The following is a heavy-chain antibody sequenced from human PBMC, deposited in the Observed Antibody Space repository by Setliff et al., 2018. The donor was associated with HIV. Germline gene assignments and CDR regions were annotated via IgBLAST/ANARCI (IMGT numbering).Heavy chain of an antibody. CDR3: AREVMVVTGHGYYFDY. Sequence: ASVKVSCKASGYTFTSYYMHWVRQAPGQGLEWMGIINPSGGSTSYAQKFQGRVTMTRDTSTSTVYMELSSLRSEDTAVYYCAREVMVVTGHGYYFDYWGQGTLVTVSS. CDR1: GYTFTSYY. CDR2: INPSGGST. D-gene: IGHD2-21*02. V-gene: IGHV1-46*01. J-gene: IGHJ4*02.